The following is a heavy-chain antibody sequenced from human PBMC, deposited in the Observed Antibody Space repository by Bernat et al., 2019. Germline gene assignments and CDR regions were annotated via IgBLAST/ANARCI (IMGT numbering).Heavy chain of an antibody. V-gene: IGHV3-23*01. Sequence: EVQLLESGGGLVQPGGSLRLSCAASGFTFSSYAMSWVRQAPGKGLEWVSAISGSGGSTYNADSVKGWFTISRDNTKNTLYLQMNSLGAEDTAVYYCAKDAAVYGFVYWGQGTLVTVSS. J-gene: IGHJ4*02. CDR1: GFTFSSYA. CDR2: ISGSGGST. D-gene: IGHD5/OR15-5a*01. CDR3: AKDAAVYGFVY.